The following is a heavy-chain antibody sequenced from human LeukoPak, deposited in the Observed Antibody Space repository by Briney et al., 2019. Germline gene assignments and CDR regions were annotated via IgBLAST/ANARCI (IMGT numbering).Heavy chain of an antibody. CDR2: IIPIFGTA. J-gene: IGHJ4*02. CDR1: GGTFSSYA. V-gene: IGHV1-69*13. Sequence: SVKVSCKASGGTFSSYAISWVRQAPGQGLEWMGGIIPIFGTANYAQKFQGRVTITADESTSTAYMELSSLRSEDTAVYYCARRRDIVVVPAAKVPFDYWGQGTLVTVSS. D-gene: IGHD2-2*01. CDR3: ARRRDIVVVPAAKVPFDY.